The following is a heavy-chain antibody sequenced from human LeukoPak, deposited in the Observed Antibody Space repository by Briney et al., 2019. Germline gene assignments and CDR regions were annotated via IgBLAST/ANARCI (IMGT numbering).Heavy chain of an antibody. CDR2: TRQDGGQT. Sequence: GGSLRLSCVASGFMFNTYWMNWVRQLPGKGLEWLANTRQDGGQTQYLDSVKGRFTVSRDNSKNLLYLQMNSLRAEDTGVYYCTRDADKDNWPDSWGQGTLVIAS. V-gene: IGHV3-7*01. J-gene: IGHJ5*01. CDR1: GFMFNTYW. CDR3: TRDADKDNWPDS.